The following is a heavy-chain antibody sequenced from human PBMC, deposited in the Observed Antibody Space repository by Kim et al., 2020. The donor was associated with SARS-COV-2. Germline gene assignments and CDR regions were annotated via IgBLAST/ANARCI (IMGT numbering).Heavy chain of an antibody. D-gene: IGHD2-15*01. J-gene: IGHJ4*02. Sequence: NYNPCLKSRVTISVDTSKNQFSLKLSAVTAADTAVYYCAREGAVVANCDYGGQGTLVTVSS. V-gene: IGHV4-59*01. CDR3: AREGAVVANCDY.